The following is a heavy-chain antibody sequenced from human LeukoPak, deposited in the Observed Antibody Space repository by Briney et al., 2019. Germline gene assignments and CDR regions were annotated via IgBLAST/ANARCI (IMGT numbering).Heavy chain of an antibody. CDR1: GGSISSGGYY. CDR2: IYYSGST. CDR3: ARGYSPFYYFVY. Sequence: PSETLSLTCTVSGGSISSGGYYWSWIRQHPGKGLEWIGYIYYSGSTYYNPSLKSRVTISVDTSKNQFSLKLSSVIAADTAVYYCARGYSPFYYFVYWGQGTLVTVSS. V-gene: IGHV4-31*03. D-gene: IGHD2-15*01. J-gene: IGHJ4*02.